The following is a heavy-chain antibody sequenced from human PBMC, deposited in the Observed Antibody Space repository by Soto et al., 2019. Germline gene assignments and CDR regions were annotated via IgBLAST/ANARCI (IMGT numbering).Heavy chain of an antibody. J-gene: IGHJ5*02. D-gene: IGHD3-16*01. V-gene: IGHV3-11*01. CDR3: ARDLSPYSDYYDESTSETWFDP. CDR2: ISKSGSIT. CDR1: GFTFSDYY. Sequence: GGSLRLCCAASGFTFSDYYMSWLRQPPGKGLEWVSYISKSGSITHFADSVKGRFAISRDNAKNTLYLQMSSLRAEDTALYYCARDLSPYSDYYDESTSETWFDPWGQGTLVTVSS.